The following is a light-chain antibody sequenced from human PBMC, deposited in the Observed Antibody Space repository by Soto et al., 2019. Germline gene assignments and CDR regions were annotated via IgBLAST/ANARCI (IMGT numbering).Light chain of an antibody. CDR2: GAS. Sequence: EIVMTQSPATLSVSPGERITLFCRASQSVSSNLAWYQQKPGQAPRLLIYGASTRATGISTRFSGSGSGTEFILTVSSLQSEDFAIYYCQQYNNWPMSNHCPTFGQGTKVEIK. CDR1: QSVSSN. CDR3: QQYNNWPMSNHCPT. J-gene: IGKJ1*01. V-gene: IGKV3-15*01.